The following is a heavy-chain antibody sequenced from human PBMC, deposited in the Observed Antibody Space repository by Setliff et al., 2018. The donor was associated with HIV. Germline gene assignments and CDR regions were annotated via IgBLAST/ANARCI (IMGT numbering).Heavy chain of an antibody. CDR1: GDSIDRTGYY. J-gene: IGHJ4*02. CDR2: IYTSGRT. V-gene: IGHV4-61*02. CDR3: ARDQSTLGGIAAAGY. D-gene: IGHD6-13*01. Sequence: SETLSLTCTVSGDSIDRTGYYWSWIRQPAGKELEWLGRIYTSGRTNYNPSFEGRVTISADTSKNQFSLKLNSLRAEDTAVYYCARDQSTLGGIAAAGYWGQGTLVTVSS.